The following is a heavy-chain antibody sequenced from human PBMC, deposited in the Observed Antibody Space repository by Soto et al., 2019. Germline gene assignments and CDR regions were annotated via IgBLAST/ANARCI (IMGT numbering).Heavy chain of an antibody. J-gene: IGHJ3*02. Sequence: GGSLRLSCAASGFTFSSYWMHWVRQAPGKGLVWVSRINSDGSSTSYADSVKGRFTISRDNAKNTLYLQMNSLRAEDTGVYYCARDQTGDLGDAFDIWGQGTMVTVSS. CDR3: ARDQTGDLGDAFDI. CDR1: GFTFSSYW. D-gene: IGHD7-27*01. V-gene: IGHV3-74*01. CDR2: INSDGSST.